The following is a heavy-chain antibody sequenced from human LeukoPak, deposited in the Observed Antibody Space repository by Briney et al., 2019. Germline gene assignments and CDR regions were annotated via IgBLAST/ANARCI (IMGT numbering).Heavy chain of an antibody. Sequence: GGSLRLSCAASGFTFSSYAMSWVRQAPGKGLEWVSSISRSSSMCYADSVKGRFTISRDNGKNSLYLQMNSLRAEDTAVYYCALDRAFDIWGQGTMVTVSS. CDR2: ISRSSSM. D-gene: IGHD3-9*01. CDR3: ALDRAFDI. CDR1: GFTFSSYA. V-gene: IGHV3-21*01. J-gene: IGHJ3*02.